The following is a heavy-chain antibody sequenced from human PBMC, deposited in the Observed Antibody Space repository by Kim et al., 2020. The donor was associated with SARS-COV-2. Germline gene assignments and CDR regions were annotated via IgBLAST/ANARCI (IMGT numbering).Heavy chain of an antibody. V-gene: IGHV4-34*01. CDR3: VRGRAGVVPSPILGLGPYYDYYAMDV. CDR2: INHSGGT. J-gene: IGHJ6*02. CDR1: GESFSGYH. Sequence: SETLSLTCAVFGESFSGYHWTWIRQSPGKGLEWIGEINHSGGTNCNPSLKSRVTISLDTSKNQFSLKLGSLSAADTAVYYCVRGRAGVVPSPILGLGPYYDYYAMDVWGQGTTITVSS. D-gene: IGHD3-3*01.